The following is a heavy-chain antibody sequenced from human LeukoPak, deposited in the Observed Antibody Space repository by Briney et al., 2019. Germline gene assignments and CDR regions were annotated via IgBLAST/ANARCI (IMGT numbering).Heavy chain of an antibody. Sequence: SVKVSCKAPGGTFSSYAISWVRQAPGQGLEWMGGIIPILGIANYAQKFQGRVTITADKSTSTAYMELSSLRSEDTAVYYCAREALSDYYDSSGYLGNDYWGQGTLVTVSS. CDR2: IIPILGIA. CDR1: GGTFSSYA. D-gene: IGHD3-22*01. CDR3: AREALSDYYDSSGYLGNDY. J-gene: IGHJ4*02. V-gene: IGHV1-69*04.